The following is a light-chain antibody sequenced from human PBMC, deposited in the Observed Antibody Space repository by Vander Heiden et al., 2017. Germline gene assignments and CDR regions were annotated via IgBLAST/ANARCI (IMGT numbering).Light chain of an antibody. Sequence: DIQMTQSPSSLSASVGDRVTITCRASQSISSILNWYQQKPGKAPKLLIYAASSLQSGVPSRFSGSGSGTDFTLNISSLQPEDFATYYCQQNDSTPRTFGQGTKVEIK. CDR3: QQNDSTPRT. V-gene: IGKV1-39*01. CDR1: QSISSI. J-gene: IGKJ1*01. CDR2: AAS.